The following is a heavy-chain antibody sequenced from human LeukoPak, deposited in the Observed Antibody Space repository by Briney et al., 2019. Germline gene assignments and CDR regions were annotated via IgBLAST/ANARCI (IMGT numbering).Heavy chain of an antibody. V-gene: IGHV1-2*02. CDR3: ARADSVPAGDYHYWYMDV. CDR1: GFTLTRYY. J-gene: IGHJ6*03. D-gene: IGHD2-2*01. Sequence: ASVKVSCKASGFTLTRYYLHWVRQDPRQGLQWMGGIKPNSGDTDYAQKFQGRVTMTRDTSISTVYMELSSLRSDDTAVYYCARADSVPAGDYHYWYMDVWGKGTTVTVSS. CDR2: IKPNSGDT.